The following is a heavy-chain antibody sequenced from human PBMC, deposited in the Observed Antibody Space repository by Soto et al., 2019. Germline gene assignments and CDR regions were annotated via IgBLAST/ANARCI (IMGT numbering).Heavy chain of an antibody. J-gene: IGHJ4*02. V-gene: IGHV4-30-4*08. CDR1: GGSLSSSNYY. CDR2: IHKNGSS. D-gene: IGHD3-9*01. CDR3: ARELAVKNPGGFDI. Sequence: SETLSLTCTVSGGSLSSSNYYWTWVRQPPGKGLEWIGFIHKNGSSYLNPSLRSRVTISIDTSKNQFSLHVASVTAADTATYYCARELAVKNPGGFDIWGQGALVTVSS.